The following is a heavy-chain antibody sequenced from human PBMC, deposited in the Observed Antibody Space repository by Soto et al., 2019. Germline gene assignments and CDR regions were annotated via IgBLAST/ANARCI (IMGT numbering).Heavy chain of an antibody. CDR1: GFTFSNYW. J-gene: IGHJ6*02. CDR3: AGAPYYYFGMDV. Sequence: EVQLVESGGNLVQPGGSLRLSCAASGFTFSNYWMHWVRQAPGKGLLWVSRINTDGSSTTYAGSVKGRFTISRDNAKNTLYLEVNSLRAEDTAVYYCAGAPYYYFGMDVWGQGTTVTVSS. CDR2: INTDGSST. V-gene: IGHV3-74*01.